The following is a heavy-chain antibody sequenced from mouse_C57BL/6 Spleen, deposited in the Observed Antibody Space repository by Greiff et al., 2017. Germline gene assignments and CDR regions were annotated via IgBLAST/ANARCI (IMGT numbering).Heavy chain of an antibody. D-gene: IGHD2-2*01. CDR2: IDPASGNT. J-gene: IGHJ3*01. CDR3: DSVYYGYGAWLAY. V-gene: IGHV14-3*01. Sequence: VQLQQSVAELVRPGASVKLSCTASGFNIKNTYMHWVKQRPEQGLEWIGRIDPASGNTKYAPKFQGKGTITADTSSNTAYLQLSSLTSEDTAIYYWDSVYYGYGAWLAYWGQGTLVTVSA. CDR1: GFNIKNTY.